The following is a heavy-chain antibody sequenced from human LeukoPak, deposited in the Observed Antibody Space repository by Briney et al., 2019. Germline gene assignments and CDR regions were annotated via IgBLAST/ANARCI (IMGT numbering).Heavy chain of an antibody. CDR2: ISGSGGST. D-gene: IGHD3-10*01. CDR1: GFTFSSYA. Sequence: GSLRLSCAASGFTFSSYAMSWVRQAPGKGLGWVSAISGSGGSTYYADSVKGRFTISRDNSKNTLYLQMNSLRAEDTAVYYCAKATFEDDYYGSGSYYLYWGQGTLVTVSS. CDR3: AKATFEDDYYGSGSYYLY. J-gene: IGHJ4*02. V-gene: IGHV3-23*01.